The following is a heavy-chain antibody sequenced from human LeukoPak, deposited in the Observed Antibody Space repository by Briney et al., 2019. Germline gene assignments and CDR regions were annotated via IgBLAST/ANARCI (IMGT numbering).Heavy chain of an antibody. CDR1: GFTFSNYA. V-gene: IGHV3-23*01. CDR3: AKGGYYGSGSYFPYYYYMDV. CDR2: ISGSGGST. J-gene: IGHJ6*03. Sequence: PGGSLRLSCAASGFTFSNYAMNWVRQAPGKGLEWVSAISGSGGSTYYADSVKGRFTISRDNSKNTLYLQMNSLRAEDTAVYYCAKGGYYGSGSYFPYYYYMDVWGKGTTVTVSS. D-gene: IGHD3-10*01.